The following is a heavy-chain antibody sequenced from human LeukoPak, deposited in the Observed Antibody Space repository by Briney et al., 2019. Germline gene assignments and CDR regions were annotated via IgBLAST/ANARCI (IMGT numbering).Heavy chain of an antibody. CDR3: ESRSYYYDSSGALDC. D-gene: IGHD3-22*01. CDR1: GYAFTGYY. Sequence: ASVKVSCKASGYAFTGYYMHWVRQAPGQGLEWMGWINPNSGGTNYAQKFQGRVTMTRDTSISTAYMELSRLSSDDTAVYYCESRSYYYDSSGALDCWGQGTLVTVSS. CDR2: INPNSGGT. J-gene: IGHJ4*02. V-gene: IGHV1-2*02.